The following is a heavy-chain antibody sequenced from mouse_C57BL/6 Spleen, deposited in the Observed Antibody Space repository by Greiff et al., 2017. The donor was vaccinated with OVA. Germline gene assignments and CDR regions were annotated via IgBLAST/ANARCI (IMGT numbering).Heavy chain of an antibody. CDR2: IHPNSGST. V-gene: IGHV1-64*01. CDR1: GYTFTSYW. Sequence: QVQLQQSGAELVKPGASVKLSCKASGYTFTSYWMHWVKQRPGQGLEWIGMIHPNSGSTNYNEKFNSKATLTVDKSSSTAYMQLSSLTSEDSAVYYCARSGTAQATYAYWGQGTLVTVSA. D-gene: IGHD3-2*02. CDR3: ARSGTAQATYAY. J-gene: IGHJ3*01.